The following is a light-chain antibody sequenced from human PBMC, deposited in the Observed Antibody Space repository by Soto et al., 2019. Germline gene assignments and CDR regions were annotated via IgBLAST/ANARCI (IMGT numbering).Light chain of an antibody. Sequence: EIVLTQSPGTLSLSPGERATLFCRASQSVSISYLAWYQQKPGQAPRLLIYGASSRATGIPDRFSGSGSGTDFTLTISRLEPEDFAVYYCQQYGSSSLYTFGQGTKLEIK. CDR3: QQYGSSSLYT. V-gene: IGKV3-20*01. CDR1: QSVSISY. J-gene: IGKJ2*01. CDR2: GAS.